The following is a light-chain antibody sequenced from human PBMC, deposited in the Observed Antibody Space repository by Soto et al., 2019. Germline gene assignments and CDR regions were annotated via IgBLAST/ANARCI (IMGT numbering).Light chain of an antibody. CDR1: QSISNH. V-gene: IGKV1-39*01. CDR3: QQSYSTPIT. CDR2: AAS. J-gene: IGKJ5*01. Sequence: DIQMTQSPSSLSASVEDRVIITCRASQSISNHLNWYQQKPGKAPKLLIFAASSLQSGVPSRFSGSRSGPDFTLTISSLQPEDFATYYCQQSYSTPITLGQGTRLEIK.